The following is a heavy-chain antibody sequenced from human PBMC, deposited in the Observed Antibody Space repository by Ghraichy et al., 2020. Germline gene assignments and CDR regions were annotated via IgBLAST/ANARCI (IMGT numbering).Heavy chain of an antibody. CDR2: IKQDGSEK. V-gene: IGHV3-7*01. CDR1: GLTFSSYG. J-gene: IGHJ4*02. Sequence: GGSLRLSCAASGLTFSSYGMSWVRQAPGKGLEWVANIKQDGSEKYYVDSVKGRFTISRDNAKNSLYLQMNSLRAEDTAVYYCARRGYSYTFDYWGQGPLVTVSS. D-gene: IGHD5-18*01. CDR3: ARRGYSYTFDY.